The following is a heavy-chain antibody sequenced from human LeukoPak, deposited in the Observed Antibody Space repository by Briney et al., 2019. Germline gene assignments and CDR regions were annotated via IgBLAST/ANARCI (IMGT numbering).Heavy chain of an antibody. V-gene: IGHV3-23*01. CDR3: AQDPQSRAYYYYYMDV. CDR1: GFTFSNYA. J-gene: IGHJ6*03. Sequence: PGGSLRLSCAASGFTFSNYAMSWVRRARGKGLEWVSSITGSGGSTYYADSVKGRFTISRDNSKNTLYLQMNSLRAEDTAVYYCAQDPQSRAYYYYYMDVWGKGTTVTVSS. CDR2: ITGSGGST.